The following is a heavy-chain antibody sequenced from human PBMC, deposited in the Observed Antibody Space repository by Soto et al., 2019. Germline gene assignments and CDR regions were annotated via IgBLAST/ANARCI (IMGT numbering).Heavy chain of an antibody. D-gene: IGHD1-1*01. J-gene: IGHJ3*02. Sequence: QVPLQESGPGLVKPSQTLSLTCTVSGGSISSGGYYWSWIRQHPGKGLEWIGYIYYSGSTYYNPSLKSRVTISVDTSKNQFSLKLSSVTAADTAVYYCARDRMERRLWAAFDIWGQGTMVTVSS. CDR2: IYYSGST. V-gene: IGHV4-31*03. CDR3: ARDRMERRLWAAFDI. CDR1: GGSISSGGYY.